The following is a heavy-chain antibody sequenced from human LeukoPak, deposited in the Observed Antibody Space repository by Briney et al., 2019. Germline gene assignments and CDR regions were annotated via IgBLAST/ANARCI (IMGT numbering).Heavy chain of an antibody. CDR2: INPNSGGT. V-gene: IGHV1-2*06. Sequence: ASVKVSCKASGYTFTGYYMHWVRQAPGQGLEWMGRINPNSGGTNYAQKFQGRVIMTRDTSISTAYMELSRLRSDDTAVYYCAKIVDYYDSSGYYFDYWGQGTLVTVSS. J-gene: IGHJ4*02. CDR3: AKIVDYYDSSGYYFDY. CDR1: GYTFTGYY. D-gene: IGHD3-22*01.